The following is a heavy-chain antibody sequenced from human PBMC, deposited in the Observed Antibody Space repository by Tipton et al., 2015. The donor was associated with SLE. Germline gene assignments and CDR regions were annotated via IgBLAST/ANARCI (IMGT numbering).Heavy chain of an antibody. V-gene: IGHV3-11*04. J-gene: IGHJ4*02. Sequence: GSLRLSCAASGFTFSDYYMSWIRQAPGKGLEWVSYISTSSSTMHYAASVKGRFTISRDNAKNSLYLQMNSLRAEDTAVYYCARVPVWGSYRYTGYFDYWGQGTPVTVSS. CDR2: ISTSSSTM. CDR3: ARVPVWGSYRYTGYFDY. CDR1: GFTFSDYY. D-gene: IGHD3-16*02.